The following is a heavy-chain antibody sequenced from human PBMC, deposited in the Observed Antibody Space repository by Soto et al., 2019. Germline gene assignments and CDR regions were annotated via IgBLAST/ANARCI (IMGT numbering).Heavy chain of an antibody. Sequence: QITLKESGPTLVKPTQTLTLTCTFSGFSLTTSPMGVGWIRQPPGKALEWLVVIYWDDDQRYSPSLNSRLTITKDTSKNQVVLTMTNMDPVDTATYYCAHRLSGYSWDGGYFDYWGQGALVTVSS. D-gene: IGHD1-1*01. CDR2: IYWDDDQ. CDR3: AHRLSGYSWDGGYFDY. V-gene: IGHV2-5*02. J-gene: IGHJ4*02. CDR1: GFSLTTSPMG.